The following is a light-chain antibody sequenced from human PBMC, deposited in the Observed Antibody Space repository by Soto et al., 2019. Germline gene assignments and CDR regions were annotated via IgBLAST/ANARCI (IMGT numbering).Light chain of an antibody. CDR1: QSVNSN. CDR3: QQYNVCPLT. V-gene: IGKV3-15*01. CDR2: VAS. Sequence: EIVMTQSPVTLSVSPGDRATLSCRASQSVNSNLAWYQQKPGQTPKLLIYVASTRATGIPARISGSAYGTEFTLTNISLQYEDFAVYYCQQYNVCPLTFGGGTKVEFK. J-gene: IGKJ4*01.